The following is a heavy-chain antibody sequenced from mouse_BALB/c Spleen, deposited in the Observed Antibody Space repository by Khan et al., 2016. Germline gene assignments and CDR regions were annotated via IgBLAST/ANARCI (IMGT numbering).Heavy chain of an antibody. V-gene: IGHV3-2*02. Sequence: EVQLQESGPGLVKPSQSLSLTCTVTGYSITSDYAWNWIRQFPGNTLEWMGYISYSGSTSYNPSLKSRISITRDTSKNQFFLQLNSVTTEDTSTYYCARRATGIYFDYWGQGTTLTVSS. CDR3: ARRATGIYFDY. CDR2: ISYSGST. CDR1: GYSITSDYA. J-gene: IGHJ2*01. D-gene: IGHD4-1*02.